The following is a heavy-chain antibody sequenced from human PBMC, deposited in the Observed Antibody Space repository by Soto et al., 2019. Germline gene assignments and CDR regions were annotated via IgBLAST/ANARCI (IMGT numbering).Heavy chain of an antibody. J-gene: IGHJ6*02. CDR3: ARDSQQQEYYYYYGMDV. CDR1: GFTFTTYW. Sequence: PGGSLRLSCTASGFTFTTYWMSWVRQSPGKGLEWVANIKQDGSEKYYVDSVKGRFTISRDNAENSLYLQMNSLRAEDTAVYYCARDSQQQEYYYYYGMDVWGQGTTVTVSS. D-gene: IGHD6-13*01. V-gene: IGHV3-7*01. CDR2: IKQDGSEK.